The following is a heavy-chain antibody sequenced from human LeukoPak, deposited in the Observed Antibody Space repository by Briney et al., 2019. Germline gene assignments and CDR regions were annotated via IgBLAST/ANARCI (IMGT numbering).Heavy chain of an antibody. Sequence: GGSLRLSCAASGFTFSSYAMHWVRQAPGKGLEYVSAISSNGGSTYYANSVKGRFTISRDNSKNTLYLQMGSLRAEDTAVYYCARDRSSWAYYYYYYMDVWGKGTTVTVSS. J-gene: IGHJ6*03. D-gene: IGHD6-13*01. CDR2: ISSNGGST. CDR3: ARDRSSWAYYYYYYMDV. CDR1: GFTFSSYA. V-gene: IGHV3-64*01.